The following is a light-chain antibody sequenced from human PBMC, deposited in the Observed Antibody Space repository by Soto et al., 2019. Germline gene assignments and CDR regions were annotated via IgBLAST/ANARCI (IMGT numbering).Light chain of an antibody. Sequence: EVVMTQSPLSLPVTLGQPASISCRSSQSLVNSDGNTYLNWFQQRPGQSPRRLIYKVSNRDSGVPDRFSGSGSGPGFTLTISRVEAEDVAVYYCMQGSHWPRTFGQGTKVEIK. CDR1: QSLVNSDGNTY. CDR2: KVS. V-gene: IGKV2-30*01. J-gene: IGKJ1*01. CDR3: MQGSHWPRT.